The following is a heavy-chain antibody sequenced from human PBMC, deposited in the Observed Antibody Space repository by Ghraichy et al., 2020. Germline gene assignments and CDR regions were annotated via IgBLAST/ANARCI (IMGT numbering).Heavy chain of an antibody. V-gene: IGHV4-59*01. J-gene: IGHJ4*02. CDR2: IYYSGST. CDR1: GDSISSYY. CDR3: ARRGHYYDSSGPYFDS. Sequence: SETLSLTCTVSGDSISSYYWSWIRLPPGKGLEWIGYIYYSGSTHYNPSLKSRVTISLDTSKNQFSLKLSSVTAADTAVYYCARRGHYYDSSGPYFDSWGQGTLVTVSS. D-gene: IGHD3-22*01.